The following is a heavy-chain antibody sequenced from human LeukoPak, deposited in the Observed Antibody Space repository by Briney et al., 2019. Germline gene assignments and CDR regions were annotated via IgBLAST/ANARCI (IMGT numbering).Heavy chain of an antibody. J-gene: IGHJ4*02. Sequence: SETLSLTCTVSGYSISSGYYWGWIRQPPGKGREWIGEIYHSGSTNYNPSLKSRVTISVDKSKNQFSLKLSSVTAADTAVYYCARDRGSYGYNYWGQGTLVTVSS. CDR3: ARDRGSYGYNY. CDR1: GYSISSGYY. V-gene: IGHV4-38-2*02. CDR2: IYHSGST. D-gene: IGHD5-18*01.